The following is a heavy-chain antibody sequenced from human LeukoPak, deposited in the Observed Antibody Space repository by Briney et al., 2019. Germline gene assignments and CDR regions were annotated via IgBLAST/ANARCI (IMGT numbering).Heavy chain of an antibody. Sequence: GGSLRLSCAASGFTFSSYAMSWVRQAPGKGLEWVSAISGSGGSTYYADSVKGRFTISRDNTKSSLYLRMNSLRAEDTAVYYCARGGWLYFDYWGQGTLVTVSS. J-gene: IGHJ4*02. CDR1: GFTFSSYA. CDR3: ARGGWLYFDY. D-gene: IGHD6-19*01. CDR2: ISGSGGST. V-gene: IGHV3-23*01.